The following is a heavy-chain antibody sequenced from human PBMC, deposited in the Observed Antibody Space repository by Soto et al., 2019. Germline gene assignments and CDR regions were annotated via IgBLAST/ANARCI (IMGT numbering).Heavy chain of an antibody. J-gene: IGHJ6*02. CDR1: GFTFSSYS. D-gene: IGHD1-26*01. CDR3: ARASNRPIPSPGGTYSSYGMDV. CDR2: ISSSSSYI. Sequence: GSLRLSCAASGFTFSSYSMNWVRQAPGKGLEWVSSISSSSSYIYYADSVKGRFTISRDNAKNSLYLQMNSLRAEDTAVYYCARASNRPIPSPGGTYSSYGMDVWGQGTMVTVSS. V-gene: IGHV3-21*01.